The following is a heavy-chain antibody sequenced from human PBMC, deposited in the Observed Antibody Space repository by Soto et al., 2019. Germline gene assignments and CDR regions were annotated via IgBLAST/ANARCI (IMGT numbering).Heavy chain of an antibody. Sequence: QVQLVQSGAQVKKPGSSVKVSCKASGGTFNNYAVTWVRQAPGQGLEWMGGIIPILGTPNYAQRFEGRVTITADTSTSTAYMELSSLRSDDTAVYYCASSYGTSWYGDYWGQATLVTVSS. CDR1: GGTFNNYA. D-gene: IGHD6-13*01. CDR2: IIPILGTP. J-gene: IGHJ4*02. V-gene: IGHV1-69*06. CDR3: ASSYGTSWYGDY.